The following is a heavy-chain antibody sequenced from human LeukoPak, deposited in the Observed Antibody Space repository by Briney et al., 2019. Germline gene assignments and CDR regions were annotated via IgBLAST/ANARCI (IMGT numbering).Heavy chain of an antibody. CDR2: IIPIFGTA. V-gene: IGHV1-69*13. CDR3: ARGRIQTMGFYYYYGMDV. D-gene: IGHD4/OR15-4a*01. CDR1: GGTFSSYA. J-gene: IGHJ6*02. Sequence: SVKVSCKASGGTFSSYAISWVRQAPGQGLEWMGGIIPIFGTANYAQKFQGRVTITADESTSTACMELSSLRSEDTAVYYCARGRIQTMGFYYYYGMDVWGQGTTVTVSS.